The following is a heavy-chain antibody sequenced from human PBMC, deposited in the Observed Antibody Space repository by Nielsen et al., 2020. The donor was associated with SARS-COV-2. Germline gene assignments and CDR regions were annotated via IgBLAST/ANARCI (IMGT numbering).Heavy chain of an antibody. CDR2: IYYSGST. CDR3: AREVMGYYDSSGYYYRGLDY. V-gene: IGHV4-31*03. CDR1: GGSISSGGYY. D-gene: IGHD3-22*01. Sequence: LRLSCTVSGGSISSGGYYWSWIRQHPGKGLEWIGYIYYSGSTYYNPSLKSRVTISVDTSKNQFSLKLSSVTAADTAVYYCAREVMGYYDSSGYYYRGLDYWGQGTLVTVSS. J-gene: IGHJ4*02.